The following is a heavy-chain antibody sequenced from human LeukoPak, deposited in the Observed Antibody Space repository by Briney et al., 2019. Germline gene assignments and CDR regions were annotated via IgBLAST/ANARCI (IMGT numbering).Heavy chain of an antibody. Sequence: GGSLRLSCAASGFTFSSYAMSWVRQAPGKGLEWVSAISGSGGSTYYADSVKGRFTISRDNSKNKLYLQMNSLRAEDTAVYYCAKASDDYGDHDAFDIWGQGTMVTVSS. J-gene: IGHJ3*02. D-gene: IGHD4-17*01. CDR1: GFTFSSYA. CDR3: AKASDDYGDHDAFDI. CDR2: ISGSGGST. V-gene: IGHV3-23*01.